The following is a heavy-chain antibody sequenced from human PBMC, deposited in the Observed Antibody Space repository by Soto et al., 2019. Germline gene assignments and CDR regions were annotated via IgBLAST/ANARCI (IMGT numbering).Heavy chain of an antibody. V-gene: IGHV3-33*01. Sequence: GGSVRLSCAASGFTFSSYGMHWVRQAPCKGLEWVAVIWYDGSNKYYADSVKGRFTISRDNSKNTLYLQMNSLRAEDTAVYYCARDVSDIVVVVAAPRPRGMDVWGQGTTVTVSS. D-gene: IGHD2-15*01. CDR3: ARDVSDIVVVVAAPRPRGMDV. CDR2: IWYDGSNK. J-gene: IGHJ6*02. CDR1: GFTFSSYG.